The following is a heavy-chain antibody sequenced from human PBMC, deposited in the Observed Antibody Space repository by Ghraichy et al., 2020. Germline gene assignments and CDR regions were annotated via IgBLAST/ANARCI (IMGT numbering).Heavy chain of an antibody. CDR2: ISAYNGNT. Sequence: ASVKVSCKASGYTFTSYGISWVRQAPGQGLEWMGWISAYNGNTNYAQKLQGRVNMTTDTSKSTAHMELKSLRSDDTAVYYCARDAQSFYDFWNERRGGMDAGGQVTTVTVS. CDR1: GYTFTSYG. V-gene: IGHV1-18*01. D-gene: IGHD3-3*01. J-gene: IGHJ6*02. CDR3: ARDAQSFYDFWNERRGGMDA.